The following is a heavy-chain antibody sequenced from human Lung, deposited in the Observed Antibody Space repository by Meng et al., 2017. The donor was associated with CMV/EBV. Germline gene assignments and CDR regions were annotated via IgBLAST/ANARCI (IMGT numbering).Heavy chain of an antibody. CDR3: ARDRSSDWFDP. D-gene: IGHD3-10*01. CDR1: GGSISSGSYY. V-gene: IGHV4-31*03. Sequence: TDAGGSISSGSYYWSWIRQHPGKSLECIGYIYYKGSTYNNPTLKSRVTISVDTSKNQFSLKLSSVTAADTAVYYCARDRSSDWFDPWGQGTLVTVSS. J-gene: IGHJ5*02. CDR2: IYYKGST.